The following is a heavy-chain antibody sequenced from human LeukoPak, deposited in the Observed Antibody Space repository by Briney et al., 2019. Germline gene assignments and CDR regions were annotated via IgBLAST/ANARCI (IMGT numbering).Heavy chain of an antibody. CDR2: INPSGGST. V-gene: IGHV1-46*01. CDR1: GYTFTSYY. J-gene: IGHJ6*02. Sequence: VSVKVSCKASGYTFTSYYMHWVRQAPGQGLEWMGIINPSGGSTSYAQKFQGRVTMTRDTSTSTVYMELSSLRSEDTAVYYCARDSSSQQQLVHYYYYYGMDVWGQGTTVTVSS. CDR3: ARDSSSQQQLVHYYYYYGMDV. D-gene: IGHD6-13*01.